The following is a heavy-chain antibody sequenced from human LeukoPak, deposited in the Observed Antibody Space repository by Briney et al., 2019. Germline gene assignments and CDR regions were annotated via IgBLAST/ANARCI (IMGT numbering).Heavy chain of an antibody. V-gene: IGHV3-30-3*01. CDR1: GFTFSSYA. J-gene: IGHJ4*02. D-gene: IGHD6-13*01. CDR2: ISYDGSNK. Sequence: GGSLRLSCAASGFTFSSYAMHWVRQAPGKGLEWVAVISYDGSNKYYADSVKGRFTISRDNSKNTPYLQMNSLRAEDTAVYYCASYGIAAAGISFGGQGTLVTVSS. CDR3: ASYGIAAAGISF.